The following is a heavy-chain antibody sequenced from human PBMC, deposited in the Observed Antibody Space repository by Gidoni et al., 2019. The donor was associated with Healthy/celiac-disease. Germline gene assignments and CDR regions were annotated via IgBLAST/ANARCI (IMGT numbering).Heavy chain of an antibody. CDR2: IWYDGSNK. CDR3: ARDPEVGYGSGSYGGDWFDP. V-gene: IGHV3-33*01. CDR1: GFTFSIYG. D-gene: IGHD3-10*01. J-gene: IGHJ5*02. Sequence: QVQLVESGGGVVQPGRSLRLSCAASGFTFSIYGMLWVRQAPGKGLEWVAVIWYDGSNKYYADSVKGRFTISRDNSKNTLYLQMNSLRAEDTAVYYCARDPEVGYGSGSYGGDWFDPWGQGTLVTVSS.